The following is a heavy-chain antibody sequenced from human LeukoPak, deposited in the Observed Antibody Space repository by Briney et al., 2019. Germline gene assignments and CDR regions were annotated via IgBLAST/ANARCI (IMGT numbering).Heavy chain of an antibody. CDR3: ARHLDGGNYPLEY. V-gene: IGHV4-59*08. CDR2: IYYNGST. CDR1: GGSINNYY. Sequence: SETLSLTCTVSGGSINNYYWSLIRQPPGQGLEWIAYIYYNGSTNYNPSLKSRVTISVDTSKNPFSLKLRYVTAADTAVYYCARHLDGGNYPLEYWGQGTLVTVSS. J-gene: IGHJ4*02. D-gene: IGHD3-16*02.